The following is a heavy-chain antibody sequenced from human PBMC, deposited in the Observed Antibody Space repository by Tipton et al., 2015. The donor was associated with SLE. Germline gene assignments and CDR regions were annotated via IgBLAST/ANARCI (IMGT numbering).Heavy chain of an antibody. Sequence: TLSLTCSVSGASINSADYYWIWIRQLPGKGLEWIGYMYYFTSSYYNPSLKSRVTLSSDTSKNQFSLKLTSVTAADTAMYYCALYPYSSIGLNWIDPWGQGILVTVSS. CDR1: GASINSADYY. D-gene: IGHD2-2*01. V-gene: IGHV4-31*03. CDR2: MYYFTSS. J-gene: IGHJ5*02. CDR3: ALYPYSSIGLNWIDP.